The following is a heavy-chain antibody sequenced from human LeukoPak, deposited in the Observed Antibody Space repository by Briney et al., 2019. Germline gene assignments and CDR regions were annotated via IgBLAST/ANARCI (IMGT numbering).Heavy chain of an antibody. D-gene: IGHD1-26*01. J-gene: IGHJ3*02. Sequence: QPGGSLRLSCAASGFTFSNYWMHWVRQAPGKGLVWVSRINSDGSSTTYADSVKGRFTISRDNAKNTLYLQMNSLRAEDTAVYYCARDVGVGATRVSAFDIWGQGTMVTVSS. CDR1: GFTFSNYW. CDR2: INSDGSST. V-gene: IGHV3-74*01. CDR3: ARDVGVGATRVSAFDI.